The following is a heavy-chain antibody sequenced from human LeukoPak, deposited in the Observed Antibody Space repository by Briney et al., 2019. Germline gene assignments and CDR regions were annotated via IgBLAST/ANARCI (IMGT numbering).Heavy chain of an antibody. V-gene: IGHV3-23*01. D-gene: IGHD1-1*01. Sequence: GGSLRLSCAASGFTFSNYAMNWVRQAPGKGLEWVSAISGSGGSTYYADSVKGRFTISRDNSKNTLYLQMNSLGAEDTAVYYCAKATGTFYYFDYWGQGTLVTVSS. CDR2: ISGSGGST. CDR3: AKATGTFYYFDY. CDR1: GFTFSNYA. J-gene: IGHJ4*02.